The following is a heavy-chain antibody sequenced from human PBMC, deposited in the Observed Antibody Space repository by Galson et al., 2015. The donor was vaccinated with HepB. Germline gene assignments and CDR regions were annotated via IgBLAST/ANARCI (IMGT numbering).Heavy chain of an antibody. D-gene: IGHD3-22*01. CDR2: IRSKANSYAT. CDR1: GFTFSGSA. Sequence: SLRLSCAASGFTFSGSAMHWVRQASGKGLEWVGRIRSKANSYATAYAASVKGRFTISRDDSQNTAYLQMNSLKTEDTAVYYCTGTYYYDSSGYYYSHYWGQGTLVTVSS. CDR3: TGTYYYDSSGYYYSHY. J-gene: IGHJ4*02. V-gene: IGHV3-73*01.